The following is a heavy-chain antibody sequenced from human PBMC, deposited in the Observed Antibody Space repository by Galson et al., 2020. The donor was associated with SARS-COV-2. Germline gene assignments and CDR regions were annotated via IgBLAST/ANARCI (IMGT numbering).Heavy chain of an antibody. CDR1: GGSISTYY. V-gene: IGHV4-59*01. CDR2: IHYSGSI. CDR3: ARGFDP. J-gene: IGHJ5*02. Sequence: SETLSLTCTVSGGSISTYYWSWIRQPPAQGLEWNGYIHYSGSINYNPSLKSRVTISVDTSKNQFSLKLSSVTAADTAVYYCARGFDPWGQGTLVTVSS.